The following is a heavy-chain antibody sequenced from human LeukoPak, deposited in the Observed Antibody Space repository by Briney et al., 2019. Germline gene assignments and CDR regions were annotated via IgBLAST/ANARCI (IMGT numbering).Heavy chain of an antibody. CDR1: GFTFSSYA. CDR2: ISGSGGST. D-gene: IGHD5-18*01. J-gene: IGHJ4*02. V-gene: IGHV3-23*01. Sequence: GGSLRLSCAASGFTFSSYAMSWVRQAPGKGLEWASAISGSGGSTYYADSVKGRFTISRDNSKNTLYLQMNSLRAEDTAVYYCAKAMVSGFLWYFDYWGQGTLVTVSS. CDR3: AKAMVSGFLWYFDY.